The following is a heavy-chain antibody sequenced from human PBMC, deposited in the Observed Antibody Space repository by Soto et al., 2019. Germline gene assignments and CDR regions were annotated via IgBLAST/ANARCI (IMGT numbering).Heavy chain of an antibody. Sequence: GGSLRLSCAASGFTFSDYYMSCIRQAPGKGLGWVSYISRSGSTIYYADSVKGRFTISRDNAKNSLYLQMNSLRAEDTAVYYCAGDECRWYSHYDGMAVWAQRSTVTDSS. CDR2: ISRSGSTI. V-gene: IGHV3-11*01. D-gene: IGHD2-21*01. CDR3: AGDECRWYSHYDGMAV. CDR1: GFTFSDYY. J-gene: IGHJ6*02.